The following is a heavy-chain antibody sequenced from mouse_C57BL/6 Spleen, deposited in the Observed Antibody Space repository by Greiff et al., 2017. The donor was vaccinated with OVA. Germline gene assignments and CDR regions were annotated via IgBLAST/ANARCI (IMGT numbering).Heavy chain of an antibody. CDR1: GYTFTDYY. J-gene: IGHJ2*01. V-gene: IGHV1-19*01. Sequence: EVKLMESGPVLVKPGASVKMSCKASGYTFTDYYMNWVKQSHGKSLEWIGVINPYNGGTSYNQKFKGKATLTVDKSSSTAYMELNSLTSEDSAVYYCARKDYYGSSHYFDYWGQGTTLTVSS. D-gene: IGHD1-1*01. CDR2: INPYNGGT. CDR3: ARKDYYGSSHYFDY.